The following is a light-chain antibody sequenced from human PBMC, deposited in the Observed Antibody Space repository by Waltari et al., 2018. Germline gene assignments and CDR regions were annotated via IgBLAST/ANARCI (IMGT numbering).Light chain of an antibody. CDR1: QSLLRGSGNTF. CDR2: LIS. V-gene: IGKV2-28*01. CDR3: MQARQTPWT. J-gene: IGKJ1*01. Sequence: DIVMTQSPLSLSVTPGEPASISCKSSQSLLRGSGNTFFDWSLQKPGQSPQLLIYLISNRASGVPDRFSGSGSGTDFTLKISRVEAEDVGVYFCMQARQTPWTFGQGTKVEIK.